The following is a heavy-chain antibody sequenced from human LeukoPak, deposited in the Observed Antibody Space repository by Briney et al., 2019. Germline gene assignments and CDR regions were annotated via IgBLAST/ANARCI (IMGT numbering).Heavy chain of an antibody. V-gene: IGHV3-7*01. Sequence: PGGSLRLSCAASGFTFSSYWMSWVRQAPGKGLEGVANIKQDGSEKYYVDSVKGRFTISRDNAKNSLYLQMNSLRAEDMAVYYCARDLYSSSWLDAFDIWGQGTMVTVSS. CDR2: IKQDGSEK. CDR1: GFTFSSYW. D-gene: IGHD6-13*01. CDR3: ARDLYSSSWLDAFDI. J-gene: IGHJ3*02.